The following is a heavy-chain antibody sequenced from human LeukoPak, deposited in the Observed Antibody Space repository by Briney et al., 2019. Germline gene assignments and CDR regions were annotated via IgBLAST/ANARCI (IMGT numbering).Heavy chain of an antibody. D-gene: IGHD2-2*01. CDR1: GFTFSSYE. J-gene: IGHJ4*02. CDR3: ARYCSSTSCRNPDY. V-gene: IGHV3-48*03. Sequence: PGGSLRLSCAASGFTFSSYEMNWVRQAPGKGLEWVSYISSSGSTIYYADSVKGRFTISRDNAKNSLYLQMNSLRAGDTAVYYCARYCSSTSCRNPDYWGQGTLVTVSS. CDR2: ISSSGSTI.